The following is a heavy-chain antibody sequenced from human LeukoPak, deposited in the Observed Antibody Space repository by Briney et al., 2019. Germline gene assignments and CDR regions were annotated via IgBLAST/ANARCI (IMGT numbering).Heavy chain of an antibody. CDR2: MNPNSGNT. D-gene: IGHD2-2*02. CDR3: ARGSARVYCSSTSCYNNAFDI. J-gene: IGHJ3*02. V-gene: IGHV1-8*01. Sequence: GASVKVSCKASGYTFTGYDINWVRQATGQGLEWMGWMNPNSGNTGYAQKFQGRVTMTRNTSISTAYMELSSLRSEDTAVYYCARGSARVYCSSTSCYNNAFDIWGQGTMVTVSS. CDR1: GYTFTGYD.